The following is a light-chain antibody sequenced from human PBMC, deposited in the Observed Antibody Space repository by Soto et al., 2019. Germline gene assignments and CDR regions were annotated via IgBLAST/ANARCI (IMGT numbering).Light chain of an antibody. CDR3: QQYGSSPVT. V-gene: IGKV3-20*01. CDR2: GAS. CDR1: QSVSSSY. Sequence: EIVLTQSPGTLSLSPGERATLSCRASQSVSSSYLAWYQQKPGQAPRLLIYGASSRATGIPDRFSGSGSGTDFTLTISRLEPEDFAVYYCQQYGSSPVTFGQGTKLAIK. J-gene: IGKJ2*01.